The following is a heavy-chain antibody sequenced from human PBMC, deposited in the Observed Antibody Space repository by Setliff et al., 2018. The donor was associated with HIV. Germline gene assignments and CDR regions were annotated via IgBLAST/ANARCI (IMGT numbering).Heavy chain of an antibody. V-gene: IGHV3-7*01. Sequence: GGSLRLSCAASGFTFSSYWLSWVRQAPGKGLECVTNIKQDGSEKYYVDSVKGRFTISRDNAKNSLYLQMNSLRAEDTAVYYCARDHLRDGYNYRRFDYWGQGTLVTV. CDR2: IKQDGSEK. D-gene: IGHD5-12*01. CDR1: GFTFSSYW. J-gene: IGHJ4*02. CDR3: ARDHLRDGYNYRRFDY.